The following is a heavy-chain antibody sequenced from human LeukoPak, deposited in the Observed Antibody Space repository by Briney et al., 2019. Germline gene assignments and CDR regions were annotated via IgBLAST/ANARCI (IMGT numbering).Heavy chain of an antibody. V-gene: IGHV4-39*07. J-gene: IGHJ4*02. CDR2: IYYSGST. CDR3: ARARVKRFLEWLSPYYFDY. D-gene: IGHD3-3*01. CDR1: GGSISSHY. Sequence: PSETLSLTCTVSGGSISSHYWGWIRQPPGKGLEWIGSIYYSGSTYYNPSLKSRVTISVDTSKNQFSLQLSSVTAADTAVYYCARARVKRFLEWLSPYYFDYWGQGTLVTVSS.